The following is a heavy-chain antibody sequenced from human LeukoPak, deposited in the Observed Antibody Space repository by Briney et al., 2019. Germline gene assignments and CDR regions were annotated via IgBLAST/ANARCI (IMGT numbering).Heavy chain of an antibody. V-gene: IGHV3-23*01. J-gene: IGHJ4*02. D-gene: IGHD1-14*01. CDR3: AKHPLAGGNPDY. CDR1: GFTFSSYA. CDR2: INGNGVGT. Sequence: GGSLRLSCAASGFTFSSYAMSWVRQAPGKGLEWVSAINGNGVGTFYAGSVVGRFTISRDNSKNTLYLQMSSLRVEDTAVYYCAKHPLAGGNPDYWGQGTLVTVPS.